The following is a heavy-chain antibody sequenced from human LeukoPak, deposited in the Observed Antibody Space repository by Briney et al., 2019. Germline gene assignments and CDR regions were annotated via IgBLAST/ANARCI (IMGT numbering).Heavy chain of an antibody. J-gene: IGHJ4*02. CDR1: GFSFSNSW. D-gene: IGHD3-10*01. V-gene: IGHV3-7*01. CDR3: ARDLLLWFGELSGDSDY. CDR2: IKVDGSET. Sequence: GGSLRLSCAASGFSFSNSWMSWVRQAPGKGLEWVANIKVDGSETYYVDSVKCRFTISRDNAKSSLYLQMNSLRAEDTAVYYCARDLLLWFGELSGDSDYWGQGTLVTVSS.